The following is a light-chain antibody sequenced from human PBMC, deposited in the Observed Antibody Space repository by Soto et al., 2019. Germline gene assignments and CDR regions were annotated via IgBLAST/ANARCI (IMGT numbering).Light chain of an antibody. CDR3: QQYGSLLSIT. CDR1: QSVTSNY. CDR2: GAS. J-gene: IGKJ5*01. Sequence: DIVLPPSPLTLSLSPGDRAPLSCRAIQSVTSNYLAWYQQKPGQAPRLLIFGASIRDTGIPDSFSGSGSGTDFTLTISRLEPEDFAVYYCQQYGSLLSITFGQGAR. V-gene: IGKV3-20*01.